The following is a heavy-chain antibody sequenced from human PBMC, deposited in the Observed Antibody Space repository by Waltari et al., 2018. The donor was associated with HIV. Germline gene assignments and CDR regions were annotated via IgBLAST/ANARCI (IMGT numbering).Heavy chain of an antibody. CDR3: ARGSWDIVRT. J-gene: IGHJ5*02. D-gene: IGHD2-8*01. CDR1: TFISYD. CDR2: MNPNSGNT. V-gene: IGHV1-8*01. Sequence: TFISYDINWVRQATGQGLEWMGWMNPNSGNTGYAQKFQGRVTMTRNTSISTAYMELSSLRSEDTAVYYCARGSWDIVRTWGQGTLVTVSS.